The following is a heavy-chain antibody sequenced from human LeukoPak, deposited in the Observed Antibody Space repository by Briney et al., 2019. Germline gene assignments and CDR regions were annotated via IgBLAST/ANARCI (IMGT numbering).Heavy chain of an antibody. J-gene: IGHJ6*03. CDR1: VNTLTDFS. CDR2: FDPEDGKT. CDR3: ARLTGYPYYYYMDV. V-gene: IGHV1-24*01. Sequence: ASLRVSCKLSVNTLTDFSMHWVRQAPGKGLEWRGGFDPEDGKTIYAQKFQGRVTMTRNTSISTAYMELSSLRSEDTAVYYCARLTGYPYYYYMDVWGKGTTVTISS. D-gene: IGHD3-9*01.